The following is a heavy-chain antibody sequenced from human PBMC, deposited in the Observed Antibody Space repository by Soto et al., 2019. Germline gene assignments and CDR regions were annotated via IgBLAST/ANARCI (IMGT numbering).Heavy chain of an antibody. V-gene: IGHV1-69*13. J-gene: IGHJ6*02. CDR1: GGTFSSYA. Sequence: GASVKVSCKASGGTFSSYAISCVRQAPGQGLEWMGGIIPIFGTANYAQKFQGRVTITADESTSTAYMELSSLRSEDTAVYYCASPSPQTGINRENYYYGMDVWGQGTTVTVSS. CDR2: IIPIFGTA. D-gene: IGHD7-27*01. CDR3: ASPSPQTGINRENYYYGMDV.